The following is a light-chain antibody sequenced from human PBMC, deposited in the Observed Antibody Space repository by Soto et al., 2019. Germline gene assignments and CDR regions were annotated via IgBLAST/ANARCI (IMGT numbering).Light chain of an antibody. V-gene: IGKV3-15*01. CDR2: GAS. CDR3: QQYNNWPPRGT. CDR1: QSVRRN. Sequence: EIVVTQSPATLSVSPGERATLSCRASQSVRRNLAWYQQKPGQAPRLLIYGASTRATGIPARFSGSGSGTEFTLTISSLQSEDFAVYYCQQYNNWPPRGTFGQGTKVDI. J-gene: IGKJ1*01.